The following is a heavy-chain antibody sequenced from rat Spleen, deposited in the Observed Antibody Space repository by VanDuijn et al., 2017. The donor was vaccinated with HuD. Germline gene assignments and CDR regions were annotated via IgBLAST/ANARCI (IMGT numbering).Heavy chain of an antibody. Sequence: EVQLVESGGGLVQPGRSMKLSCAASGFTFSDYYMAWVRQAPTKGLEWVASITTGITNTYYRDPVKGRFTISRDNAKSTLYLQMDSLRSEDTATYYCTSSLITTVPFDYWGQGVMVTVSS. CDR2: ITTGITNT. CDR1: GFTFSDYY. V-gene: IGHV5-25*01. J-gene: IGHJ2*01. CDR3: TSSLITTVPFDY. D-gene: IGHD1-1*01.